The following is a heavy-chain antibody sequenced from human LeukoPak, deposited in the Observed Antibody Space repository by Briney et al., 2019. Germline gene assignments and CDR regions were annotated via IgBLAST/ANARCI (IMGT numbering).Heavy chain of an antibody. CDR3: ASLNYYDSSGRATYFDY. Sequence: SQTLSLTCAVSGGSISSGGYSWSWIRQPPGKGLEWIGYIYHSGSTYYNPSLKSRVTISVDRSKNQFSLKLSSVTAAGTAVYYCASLNYYDSSGRATYFDYWGQGTLVTVSS. V-gene: IGHV4-30-2*01. CDR2: IYHSGST. CDR1: GGSISSGGYS. D-gene: IGHD3-22*01. J-gene: IGHJ4*02.